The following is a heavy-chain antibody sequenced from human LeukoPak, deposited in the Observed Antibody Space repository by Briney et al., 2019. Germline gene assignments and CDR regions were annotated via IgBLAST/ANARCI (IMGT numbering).Heavy chain of an antibody. V-gene: IGHV1-2*02. D-gene: IGHD1-20*01. CDR2: INPNSGGT. CDR1: GGTFTGYY. CDR3: ARNYNWNDGRYYYYYYMDV. J-gene: IGHJ6*03. Sequence: ASVKVSCKASGGTFTGYYMHWVRQAPGQGLEWMGWINPNSGGTNYAQKFQGRVTMTRDTSISTAYMELSRLRSDDTAVYYCARNYNWNDGRYYYYYYMDVWGKGTTVTVSS.